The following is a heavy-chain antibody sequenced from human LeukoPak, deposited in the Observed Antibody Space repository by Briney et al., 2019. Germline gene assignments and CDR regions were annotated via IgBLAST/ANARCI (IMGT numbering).Heavy chain of an antibody. Sequence: TSETLSLTCTVSGGSISSYYWSWIRKPPGKGLEWIGYIYTSGSTNYNPSLKSRVTISVDTSKNQFSLKLSSVTAADTAVYYCARHEGIIAAAGTFHFDYWGQGTLVTVSS. D-gene: IGHD6-13*01. J-gene: IGHJ4*02. CDR3: ARHEGIIAAAGTFHFDY. CDR1: GGSISSYY. CDR2: IYTSGST. V-gene: IGHV4-4*09.